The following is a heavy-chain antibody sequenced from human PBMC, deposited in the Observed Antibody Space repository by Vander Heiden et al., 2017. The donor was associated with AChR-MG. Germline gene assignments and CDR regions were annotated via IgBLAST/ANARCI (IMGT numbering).Heavy chain of an antibody. J-gene: IGHJ4*02. CDR1: GVTFRNSA. D-gene: IGHD1-1*01. CDR3: ARATGMTGYASIDY. Sequence: QVHPVESGGGVVQPGTSLRLSCAAAGVTFRNSAMHWVRQAPGKGLEWVAVISSDGIHRYYAHSVKGQFTISRDNSENTLFLQMNSLRAEDTALYYCARATGMTGYASIDYWGQGTLVTVSA. CDR2: ISSDGIHR. V-gene: IGHV3-30*04.